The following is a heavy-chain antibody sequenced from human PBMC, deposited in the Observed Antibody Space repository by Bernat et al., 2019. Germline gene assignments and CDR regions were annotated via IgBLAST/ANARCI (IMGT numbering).Heavy chain of an antibody. V-gene: IGHV3-23*01. J-gene: IGHJ4*02. CDR1: GFTFSSYA. D-gene: IGHD6-6*01. CDR2: ISHDGST. Sequence: EVQLLESGGGLVQPGGSLRLSCAASGFTFSSYAMSWVRQAPGKGLEWVSTISHDGSTYYADSVKGRFTISKDNSKNTLYLQMDSLRAEDTVVYYCAKDGAARPWPRFDYWGEGTLITVSS. CDR3: AKDGAARPWPRFDY.